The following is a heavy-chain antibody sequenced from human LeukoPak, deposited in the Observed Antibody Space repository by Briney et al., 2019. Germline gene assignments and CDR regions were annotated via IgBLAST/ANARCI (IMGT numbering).Heavy chain of an antibody. V-gene: IGHV3-30*04. D-gene: IGHD3-9*01. CDR3: ASSILRYFDWLQVDY. Sequence: GGSLRLSCAASGFTFSSYAMHWVRQAPGKGLEWVAVISYDGSNKYYADSVKGRFTISRDNSKNTLYLQMNSLRAKDTAVYYCASSILRYFDWLQVDYWGQGTLVTVSS. J-gene: IGHJ4*02. CDR1: GFTFSSYA. CDR2: ISYDGSNK.